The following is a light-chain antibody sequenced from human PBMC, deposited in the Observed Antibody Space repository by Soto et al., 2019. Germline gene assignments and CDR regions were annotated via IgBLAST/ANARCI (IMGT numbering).Light chain of an antibody. V-gene: IGKV1-9*01. CDR1: QGISSY. CDR2: GAS. J-gene: IGKJ5*01. CDR3: QQVNSYPPT. Sequence: IPLTQSPSSLSASVGDRVTITCRASQGISSYLVWYQQKPGKAPKLLIYGASTLQSGVPSRFSGGASGTDFTLTISSLQPEDFATYYCQQVNSYPPTFGQGTRLEIK.